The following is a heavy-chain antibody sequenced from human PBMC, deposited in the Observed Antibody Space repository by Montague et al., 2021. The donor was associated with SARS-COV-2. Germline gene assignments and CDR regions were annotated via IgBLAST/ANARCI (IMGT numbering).Heavy chain of an antibody. V-gene: IGHV4-59*08. CDR2: VYYNGDT. Sequence: SETLSLTCTVSGGSTASHYCNWTRHSPGKRPEWIGYVYYNGDTKSNPSLQSRVTISIDTSENQFSLRLNSVPAADTAVYFCARGWAFDPWGQGRLVTVSS. CDR1: GGSTASHY. D-gene: IGHD6-19*01. J-gene: IGHJ3*01. CDR3: ARGWAFDP.